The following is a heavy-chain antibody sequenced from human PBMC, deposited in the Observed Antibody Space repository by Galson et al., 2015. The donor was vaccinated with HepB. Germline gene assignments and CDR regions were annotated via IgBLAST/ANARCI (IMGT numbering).Heavy chain of an antibody. CDR3: ARGGGSYDWYFDL. V-gene: IGHV3-11*05. CDR1: GFTFSDYY. CDR2: ISSSSSYT. J-gene: IGHJ2*01. D-gene: IGHD1-26*01. Sequence: SLRLSCAASGFTFSDYYMSWIRQAPGKGLEWVSYISSSSSYTNYADSVKGRFTISRDNAKNSLYLQMNSLRAEDTAVYYCARGGGSYDWYFDLWGRGTLVTVSS.